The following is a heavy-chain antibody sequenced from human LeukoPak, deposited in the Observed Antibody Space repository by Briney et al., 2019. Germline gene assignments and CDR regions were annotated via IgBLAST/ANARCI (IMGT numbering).Heavy chain of an antibody. CDR2: IYSSGST. J-gene: IGHJ5*02. V-gene: IGHV4-4*09. Sequence: SETLSLTCTVSGGSMNSYFWNWIRQPPGKGLEWIGYIYSSGSTNYNPSLKSRVTISLDTSNNQFSLKLSSVTAADTAVYFCARKYSTSPHWVDPWGQGTLVTVSS. CDR1: GGSMNSYF. D-gene: IGHD2-2*01. CDR3: ARKYSTSPHWVDP.